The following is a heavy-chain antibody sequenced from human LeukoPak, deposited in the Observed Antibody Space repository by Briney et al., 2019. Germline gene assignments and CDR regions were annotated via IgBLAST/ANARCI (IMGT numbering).Heavy chain of an antibody. CDR3: AAWAIVGATGSYYYYYGMDV. D-gene: IGHD1-26*01. Sequence: GSLRLSCAASGFTFTSYGMHWVRQAPGKGLEWVAVIWYDGSKTYYADSVKGRFTISRDISQNTLYLHINSLRAEDTAVYYCAAWAIVGATGSYYYYYGMDVWGQGTTVTVSS. CDR1: GFTFTSYG. J-gene: IGHJ6*02. V-gene: IGHV3-33*01. CDR2: IWYDGSKT.